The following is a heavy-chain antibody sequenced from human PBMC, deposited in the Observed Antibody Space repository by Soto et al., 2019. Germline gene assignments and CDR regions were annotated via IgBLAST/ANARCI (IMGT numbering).Heavy chain of an antibody. CDR2: ISPYTGNT. D-gene: IGHD5-12*01. Sequence: ASVKVSCKASGYIFVNYGIAWVRQAPGQGLEWMGWISPYTGNTHSATKIQGRLTMTTDTSTSTAYMDLSSLTSEDTAVYYCASKPVEMATRYNWFDPWGQGTLVTVSS. V-gene: IGHV1-18*01. J-gene: IGHJ5*02. CDR1: GYIFVNYG. CDR3: ASKPVEMATRYNWFDP.